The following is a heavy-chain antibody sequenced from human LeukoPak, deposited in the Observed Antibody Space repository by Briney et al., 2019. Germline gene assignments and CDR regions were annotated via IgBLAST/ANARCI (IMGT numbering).Heavy chain of an antibody. J-gene: IGHJ6*02. CDR3: ARVGVVVPAGMSPDYYYGMDV. V-gene: IGHV4-59*01. D-gene: IGHD2-2*01. CDR1: GGSISSYC. Sequence: PSETLSLTGTVSGGSISSYCWSWIRQPPGKGLEWIGSIYYSGSTNYNPSLKSRVTISVDTSKNQFSLKLSSVTAADTAVYYCARVGVVVPAGMSPDYYYGMDVWGQGTTVTVSS. CDR2: IYYSGST.